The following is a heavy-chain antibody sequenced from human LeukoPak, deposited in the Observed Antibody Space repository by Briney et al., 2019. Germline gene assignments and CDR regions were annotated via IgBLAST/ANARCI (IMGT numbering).Heavy chain of an antibody. CDR1: GYSISSGYY. CDR3: ARQARYCAGATCYILDY. Sequence: SETLSLXCSVSGYSISSGYYWGWIQQPPGKGLEWIGIIYHSGSTYYNPSLKSRVTMSVDTSKNQFSLKLSSVTAADTAVYYCARQARYCAGATCYILDYWGQGTLVTVSS. D-gene: IGHD2-8*02. J-gene: IGHJ4*02. V-gene: IGHV4-38-2*02. CDR2: IYHSGST.